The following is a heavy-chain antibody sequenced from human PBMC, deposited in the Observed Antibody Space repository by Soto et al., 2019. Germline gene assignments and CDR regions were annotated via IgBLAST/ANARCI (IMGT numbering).Heavy chain of an antibody. CDR3: AKDRRRDGYRDNWFDP. Sequence: LRLSCAASGFTFSSYAMSWVRQAPGKGLEWVSAISGSGGSTYYADSVKGRFTISRDNSKNTLYLQMNSLRAEDTAVYYCAKDRRRDGYRDNWFDPWGQGTLVTASS. J-gene: IGHJ5*02. CDR2: ISGSGGST. V-gene: IGHV3-23*01. D-gene: IGHD5-12*01. CDR1: GFTFSSYA.